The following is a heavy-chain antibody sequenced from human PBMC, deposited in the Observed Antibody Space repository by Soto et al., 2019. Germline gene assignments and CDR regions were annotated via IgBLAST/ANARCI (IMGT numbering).Heavy chain of an antibody. CDR1: GFTFSNYA. J-gene: IGHJ4*02. CDR2: ISTSIDAT. D-gene: IGHD6-6*01. Sequence: GGFLRLSCAASGFTFSNYAMGWVRQAPGKGLEWVSSISTSIDATYYADSVKGRFTISRDDSKNTLYLQMNSLRAEDTAVYYCAKDRTVAARNFDYWGQGTLVTVSS. V-gene: IGHV3-23*01. CDR3: AKDRTVAARNFDY.